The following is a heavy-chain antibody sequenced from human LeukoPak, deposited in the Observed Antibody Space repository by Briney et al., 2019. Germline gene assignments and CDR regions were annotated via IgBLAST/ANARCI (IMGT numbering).Heavy chain of an antibody. Sequence: PGGSVRLSCTASGFTFSVSWMHWVRQAPGKGLVWVSVIKSDGSGTTYADSVKGRFTISRDNAKNTVYLQMNSLRADDTAMYYCAKDYFESIDYWGQGTLVTVPP. CDR1: GFTFSVSW. V-gene: IGHV3-74*01. CDR2: IKSDGSGT. D-gene: IGHD2/OR15-2a*01. CDR3: AKDYFESIDY. J-gene: IGHJ4*02.